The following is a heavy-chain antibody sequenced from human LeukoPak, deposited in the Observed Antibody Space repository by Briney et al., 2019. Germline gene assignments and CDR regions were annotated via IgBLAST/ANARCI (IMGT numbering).Heavy chain of an antibody. V-gene: IGHV4-34*01. D-gene: IGHD3-3*01. CDR3: ARWSGYYFY. CDR2: INHSGST. CDR1: GGSFSGYY. Sequence: TSETLSLTCAVYGGSFSGYYWSWIRQPPGKGLEWIGEINHSGSTNYNPSLKSRVTISVDTSKNQFSLKLSSVTAADTAVYYCARWSGYYFYWGQGTLVTVSS. J-gene: IGHJ4*02.